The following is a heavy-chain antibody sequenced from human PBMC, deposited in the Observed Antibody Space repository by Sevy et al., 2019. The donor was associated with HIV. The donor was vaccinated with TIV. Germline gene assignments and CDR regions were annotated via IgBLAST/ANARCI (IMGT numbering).Heavy chain of an antibody. CDR3: AREGTMVRGVAFDY. Sequence: ASVKVSCKASGYTFTGYYMHWVRQAPGQGLEWMGWINPNSGGTNYAQKFQGRVTMTRDTSISTAYMELSRLRSDDTAVYYCAREGTMVRGVAFDYWGQGTLVTVSS. CDR2: INPNSGGT. CDR1: GYTFTGYY. V-gene: IGHV1-2*02. J-gene: IGHJ4*02. D-gene: IGHD3-10*01.